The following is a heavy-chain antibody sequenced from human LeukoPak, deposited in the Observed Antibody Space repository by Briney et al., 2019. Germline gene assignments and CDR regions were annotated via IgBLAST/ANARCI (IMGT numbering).Heavy chain of an antibody. V-gene: IGHV4-59*01. CDR1: GGSISSYY. CDR3: ARAVATGLFNWFDP. Sequence: SETLSLTCTVSGGSISSYYWSWIRQPPGKGLEWIGYIYYSGSTNYNPSLKSRVTISVDTSKNQFSLKLSSVTAADTAVYYCARAVATGLFNWFDPWGQGTLVTVSS. D-gene: IGHD5-12*01. J-gene: IGHJ5*02. CDR2: IYYSGST.